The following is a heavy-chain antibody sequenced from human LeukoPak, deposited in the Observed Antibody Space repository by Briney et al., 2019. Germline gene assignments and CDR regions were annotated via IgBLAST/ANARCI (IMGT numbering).Heavy chain of an antibody. V-gene: IGHV4-34*01. CDR3: ARSQGRFAAAKMYYFDY. J-gene: IGHJ4*02. CDR2: INHSGST. D-gene: IGHD6-13*01. CDR1: GGSFSGYY. Sequence: SETLSLTCAVYGGSFSGYYWSWIRQPPGKGLEWIGEINHSGSTNYNPSLKSRVTISVDTSKNQFSLKLSSVTAADTAVYYCARSQGRFAAAKMYYFDYWGQGTLVTVSS.